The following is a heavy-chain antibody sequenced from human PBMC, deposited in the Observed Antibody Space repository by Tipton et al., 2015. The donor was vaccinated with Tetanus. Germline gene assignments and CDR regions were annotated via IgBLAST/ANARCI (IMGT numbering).Heavy chain of an antibody. V-gene: IGHV3-30*18. CDR1: GFPFSSYN. D-gene: IGHD7-27*01. J-gene: IGHJ4*02. CDR2: ISSDGSNQ. Sequence: EASGFPFSSYNMHWVRQAPGKGLESVAVISSDGSNQYYSDSVKGRFTISRDNSKNALYLQMNGLRAEDTAVYYCAKGWGSLDHWGQGTLVTVSS. CDR3: AKGWGSLDH.